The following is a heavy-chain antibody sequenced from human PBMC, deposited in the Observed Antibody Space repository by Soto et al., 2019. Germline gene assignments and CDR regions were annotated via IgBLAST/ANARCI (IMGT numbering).Heavy chain of an antibody. Sequence: QVQLVESGGGVVQPGRSLRLSCAASGFTFSSYGMHWVRQAPGKGLEWVAVIWYDGSNKYYADSVKGRFTISRDNSKNPLDLEMNSLGAEDRAVSYCARGIAAARIDYWGQGTLVTVSS. D-gene: IGHD6-13*01. CDR1: GFTFSSYG. V-gene: IGHV3-33*01. CDR2: IWYDGSNK. CDR3: ARGIAAARIDY. J-gene: IGHJ4*02.